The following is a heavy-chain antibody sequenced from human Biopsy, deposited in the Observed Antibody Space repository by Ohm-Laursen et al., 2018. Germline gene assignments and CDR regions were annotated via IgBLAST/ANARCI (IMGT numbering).Heavy chain of an antibody. Sequence: SPRLSCAASGFRFDDYAMHWVRQRPGKGLEWVSGISWISRNTGYADSVKGRFTITRDNAKNSLCLQMNSLRPEDTALYYCARDRGRNFYDSTGYYNGMDGWGQGTTVTVAS. CDR1: GFRFDDYA. J-gene: IGHJ6*02. CDR3: ARDRGRNFYDSTGYYNGMDG. V-gene: IGHV3-9*01. D-gene: IGHD3-22*01. CDR2: ISWISRNT.